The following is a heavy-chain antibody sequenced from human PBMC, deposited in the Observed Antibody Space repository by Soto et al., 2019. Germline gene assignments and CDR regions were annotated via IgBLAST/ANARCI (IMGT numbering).Heavy chain of an antibody. Sequence: GGSLRLSCAASGFTFSSFHMNWVRQAPGSGLEWVAYITSSSDTIYYSDSVKGRFTISRDNGKNSLFLQMNSLRDEDTAVYYCARVVVVIPPGYYYAMGVWGQGTTVTSP. V-gene: IGHV3-48*02. D-gene: IGHD3-22*01. CDR1: GFTFSSFH. J-gene: IGHJ6*02. CDR3: ARVVVVIPPGYYYAMGV. CDR2: ITSSSDTI.